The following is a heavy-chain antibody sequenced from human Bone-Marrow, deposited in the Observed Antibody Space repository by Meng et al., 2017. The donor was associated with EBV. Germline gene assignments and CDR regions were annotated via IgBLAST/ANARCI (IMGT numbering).Heavy chain of an antibody. Sequence: QIALNELCRTLNKPPQTHTQTCTCSGFSVSTRGVGVAWIRQPPGKALEWLAVIYWDDDKRYSPSLKSRLTITKDTSKKQVVLTVTNMDPVDAATYYCAHLIAARPFDYWGQGTLVTVSS. CDR1: GFSVSTRGVG. J-gene: IGHJ4*02. D-gene: IGHD6-6*01. CDR3: AHLIAARPFDY. V-gene: IGHV2-5*02. CDR2: IYWDDDK.